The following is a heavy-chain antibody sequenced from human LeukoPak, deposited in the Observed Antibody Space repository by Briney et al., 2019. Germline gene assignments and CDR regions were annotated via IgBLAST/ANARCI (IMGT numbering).Heavy chain of an antibody. Sequence: GGSLRLPCAASGFTFSSYATSWVRQAPGKGLEWVSAISGSGGSTYYADSVKGRFTISRDNSKNTLYLQMNSLRAEDTAVYYCAKGATNGYSYGSSFDYWGQGTLVTVSS. CDR1: GFTFSSYA. CDR3: AKGATNGYSYGSSFDY. J-gene: IGHJ4*02. V-gene: IGHV3-23*01. CDR2: ISGSGGST. D-gene: IGHD5-18*01.